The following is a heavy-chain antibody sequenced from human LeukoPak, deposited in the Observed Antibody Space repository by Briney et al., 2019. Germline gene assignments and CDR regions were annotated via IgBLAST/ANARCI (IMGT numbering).Heavy chain of an antibody. D-gene: IGHD3-22*01. CDR2: IDTNAGNP. J-gene: IGHJ4*02. CDR1: GYTFTSYT. Sequence: ASVKVSCKASGYTFTSYTMHWVRQAPGQGLEWMGWIDTNAGNPTYAQGFTGRFVFSLDTSVTTAYLQISSLKAEDTAVYYCARYYYDSRGYPQFDYWGQGTLVTVSS. CDR3: ARYYYDSRGYPQFDY. V-gene: IGHV7-4-1*02.